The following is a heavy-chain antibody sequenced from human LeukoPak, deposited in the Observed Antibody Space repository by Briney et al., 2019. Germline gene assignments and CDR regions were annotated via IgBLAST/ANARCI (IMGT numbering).Heavy chain of an antibody. J-gene: IGHJ4*02. V-gene: IGHV3-64D*06. Sequence: GGSLRLSCSASGFTFSNYAIRWVRQDPGKGLEYVSTISDNGGNTNYADSVKGRFTISRDNSKNTLYLQMSSLRPEDTAVYYCVKAAGSWYGYFDYWGQGTLVTVSS. CDR3: VKAAGSWYGYFDY. D-gene: IGHD6-13*01. CDR2: ISDNGGNT. CDR1: GFTFSNYA.